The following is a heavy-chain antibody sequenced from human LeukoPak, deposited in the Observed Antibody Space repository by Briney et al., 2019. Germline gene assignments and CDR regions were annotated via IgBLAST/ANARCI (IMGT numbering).Heavy chain of an antibody. CDR2: ISYDGSNK. D-gene: IGHD6-19*01. J-gene: IGHJ4*02. V-gene: IGHV3-30-3*01. Sequence: GGSLRLSCAASGFTFSSYAMHWVRQAPGKGLEWVAVISYDGSNKYYADSVKGRFTISRDNSKNTLYLQMNSLRAEDTAVYYCARAGSYSSGWYGDYWGQGTLVTVPS. CDR1: GFTFSSYA. CDR3: ARAGSYSSGWYGDY.